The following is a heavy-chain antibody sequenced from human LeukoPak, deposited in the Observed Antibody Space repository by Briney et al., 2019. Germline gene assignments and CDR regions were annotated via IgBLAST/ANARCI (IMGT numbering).Heavy chain of an antibody. D-gene: IGHD3-3*01. J-gene: IGHJ6*03. CDR3: ARGNYDFWSGYTYYYTDV. CDR2: IYHSGST. CDR1: GYSMSSGYY. V-gene: IGHV4-38-2*01. Sequence: SETLSLTCAVSGYSMSSGYYWGWIRQPPGKGLEWIGSIYHSGSTYYNPSLKSRVTIPVDTSKNQFSLKLSSVTAADTAVYYCARGNYDFWSGYTYYYTDVWGKGTTVTVSS.